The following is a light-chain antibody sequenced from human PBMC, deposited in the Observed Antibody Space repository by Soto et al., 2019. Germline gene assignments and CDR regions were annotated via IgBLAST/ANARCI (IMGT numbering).Light chain of an antibody. Sequence: EIVLTQSPGTLSLSPGERVTLSCRASESVSSGYVGWYQQKPGQAPRLVIFGAIGRATGIPDRFRGSGSGTDFTLTISSLEPEDFAVYYCQQYGSSPPSFGNGTKLEIK. V-gene: IGKV3-20*01. CDR3: QQYGSSPPS. J-gene: IGKJ2*01. CDR2: GAI. CDR1: ESVSSGY.